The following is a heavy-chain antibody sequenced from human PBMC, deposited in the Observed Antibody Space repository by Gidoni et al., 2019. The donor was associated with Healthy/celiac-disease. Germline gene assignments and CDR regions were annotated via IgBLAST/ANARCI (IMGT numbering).Heavy chain of an antibody. CDR1: GGSISSGGYD. Sequence: QVQLQESGPGLVKPSQTLFLTSTVSGGSISSGGYDWRWFRRHPGKDLEWIGYIYYSGGTYYNPSIKSRVTISVDTSKNQFSLKLSSGTAADTAVYYCARDAGSGVDFWGQGTLVTVSS. J-gene: IGHJ4*02. CDR2: IYYSGGT. CDR3: ARDAGSGVDF. D-gene: IGHD3-10*01. V-gene: IGHV4-31*03.